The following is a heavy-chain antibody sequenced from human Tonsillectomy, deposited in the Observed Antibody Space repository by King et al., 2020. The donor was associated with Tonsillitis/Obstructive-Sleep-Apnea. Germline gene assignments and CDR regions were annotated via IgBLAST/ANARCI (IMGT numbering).Heavy chain of an antibody. CDR3: ARDSMSHYYDSSGYYTFDD. Sequence: QLVQSGAEVKRPGASVRVSCKASGYTFTSYGISWVRQAPGQGLEWMGWISPYNGDTNFAQKLQGRVTMTTGTSTSTAYMELRSLRSDDTAVYYCARDSMSHYYDSSGYYTFDDWGQGTLVTVSS. D-gene: IGHD3-22*01. V-gene: IGHV1-18*01. CDR1: GYTFTSYG. CDR2: ISPYNGDT. J-gene: IGHJ4*02.